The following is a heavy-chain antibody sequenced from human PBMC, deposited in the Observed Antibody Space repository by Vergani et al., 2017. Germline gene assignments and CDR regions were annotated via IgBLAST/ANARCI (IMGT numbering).Heavy chain of an antibody. V-gene: IGHV3-23*01. Sequence: EVQLLESGGGLVQPGGSLRLSCAASGFTFSSYAMSWVRQAPGKGLEWVSAISGSGGSTYYADSVKGRFTISRDNSKNTLYLQMNSLRAEDTAVYYCAKVDYDFWSGYYSFYYWGQGTLVTVSS. CDR3: AKVDYDFWSGYYSFYY. D-gene: IGHD3-3*01. CDR2: ISGSGGST. CDR1: GFTFSSYA. J-gene: IGHJ4*02.